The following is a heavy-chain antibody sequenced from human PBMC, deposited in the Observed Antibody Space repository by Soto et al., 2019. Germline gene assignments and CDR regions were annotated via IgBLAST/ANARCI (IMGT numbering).Heavy chain of an antibody. CDR3: ARVKSGDIVVVPAAMVPLGDYSWFDP. V-gene: IGHV1-18*01. Sequence: ASVKVSCKASGYTFTSYGISWVRQAPGQGLEWMGWISAYNGNTNYAQKLQGRVTMTTDTSTSTAYMELRSLRSDDTAVYYCARVKSGDIVVVPAAMVPLGDYSWFDPWGQGTLVTVSS. D-gene: IGHD2-2*01. CDR1: GYTFTSYG. CDR2: ISAYNGNT. J-gene: IGHJ5*02.